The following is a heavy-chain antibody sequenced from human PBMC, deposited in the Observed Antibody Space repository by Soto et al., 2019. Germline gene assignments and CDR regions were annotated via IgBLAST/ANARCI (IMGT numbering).Heavy chain of an antibody. CDR1: GFTFSSSW. J-gene: IGHJ6*02. Sequence: PGGSLRLSCAASGFTFSSSWMTWVRQAPGKGLEWVANIKQDGSEKYYVDSVKGRFTISRDNAKNSLYLQMNSLRAEDTAVYYCARVKNYDFWNPPYYYSLDVWGQGTTVTVSS. V-gene: IGHV3-7*03. CDR3: ARVKNYDFWNPPYYYSLDV. D-gene: IGHD3-3*01. CDR2: IKQDGSEK.